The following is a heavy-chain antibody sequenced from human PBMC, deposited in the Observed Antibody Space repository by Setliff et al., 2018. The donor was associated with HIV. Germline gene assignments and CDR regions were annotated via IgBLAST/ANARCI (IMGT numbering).Heavy chain of an antibody. CDR2: ISRISTYI. CDR3: ATSPAGEILGSRPFYFDY. V-gene: IGHV3-21*04. Sequence: GGSLRLSCAASGFTFSSYSMNWVRQAPGKGLEWVSSISRISTYIYYADSVKGRFSISRDNAKNTLYLQMNDLTAADTAVYCCATSPAGEILGSRPFYFDYWGQGTLVTVSS. CDR1: GFTFSSYS. D-gene: IGHD3-10*01. J-gene: IGHJ4*02.